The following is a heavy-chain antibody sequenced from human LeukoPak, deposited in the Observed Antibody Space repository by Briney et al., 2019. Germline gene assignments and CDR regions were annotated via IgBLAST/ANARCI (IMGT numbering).Heavy chain of an antibody. V-gene: IGHV3-7*03. CDR1: GFTFSSYW. J-gene: IGHJ3*01. CDR2: INQDGSEK. CDR3: ATFRFLGT. D-gene: IGHD3-3*01. Sequence: GGSLRLSCAASGFTFSSYWMSWVRQAPGKGLEWVANINQDGSEKYYVDSVKGRFTISRDNVKNSLYLQMNSLRAEDTAIYYCATFRFLGTWGQGTMVTVSP.